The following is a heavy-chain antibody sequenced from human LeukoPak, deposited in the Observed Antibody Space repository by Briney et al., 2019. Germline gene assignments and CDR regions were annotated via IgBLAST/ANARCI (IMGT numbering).Heavy chain of an antibody. CDR3: ATETNGRHYDY. D-gene: IGHD1-14*01. CDR2: VGPTGSDR. J-gene: IGHJ4*02. CDR1: GLTFSTSG. V-gene: IGHV3-21*06. Sequence: GGSLRLSCTASGLTFSTSGFNWVRQAPGKGLDWVASVGPTGSDRYHADSIKGRFTISRDNANNFLYLQMNSLRAEDTAVYYCATETNGRHYDYWGQGTLLTVSS.